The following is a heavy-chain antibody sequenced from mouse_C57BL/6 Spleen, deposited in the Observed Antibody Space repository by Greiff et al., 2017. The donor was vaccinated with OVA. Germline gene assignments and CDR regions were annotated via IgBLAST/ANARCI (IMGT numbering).Heavy chain of an antibody. D-gene: IGHD1-1*01. CDR2: INPNNGGT. J-gene: IGHJ3*01. CDR3: AREGPNYYGSSYGFAY. V-gene: IGHV1-18*01. Sequence: EVQLQQSGPELVKPGASVKIPCKASGYTFTDYNMDWVKQSHGKSLEWIGDINPNNGGTIYNQKFKGKATLTVDKSSSTAYMELRSLTSEDTAVYYCAREGPNYYGSSYGFAYWGQGTLVTVSA. CDR1: GYTFTDYN.